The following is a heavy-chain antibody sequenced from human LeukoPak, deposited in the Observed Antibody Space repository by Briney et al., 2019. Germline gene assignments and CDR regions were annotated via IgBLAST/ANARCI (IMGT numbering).Heavy chain of an antibody. CDR3: ARVAYSSSAVHWFDH. V-gene: IGHV1-2*02. D-gene: IGHD6-6*01. CDR2: INPNSGGT. CDR1: GYTFTGYY. J-gene: IGHJ5*02. Sequence: ASVKVSCKASGYTFTGYYIHWVRQAPGQGLEWMGWINPNSGGTNYAQKFQGRVTMTRDTSISTAYMELSRLRSDDTAVYYCARVAYSSSAVHWFDHWGQGTLVTVFS.